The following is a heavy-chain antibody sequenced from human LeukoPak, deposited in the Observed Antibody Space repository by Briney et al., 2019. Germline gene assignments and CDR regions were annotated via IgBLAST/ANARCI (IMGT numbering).Heavy chain of an antibody. J-gene: IGHJ4*02. Sequence: GGSLRLSCAASGFTFSSYAIHWVRQAPGKGLEWVSVIYSGGSTYYSDSVKGRFTISRDNSKNTLYLQMNSLRAEDTAVYYCATEGYYYDSSGYLDYWGQGTLVTVSS. CDR2: IYSGGST. CDR3: ATEGYYYDSSGYLDY. V-gene: IGHV3-53*01. D-gene: IGHD3-22*01. CDR1: GFTFSSYA.